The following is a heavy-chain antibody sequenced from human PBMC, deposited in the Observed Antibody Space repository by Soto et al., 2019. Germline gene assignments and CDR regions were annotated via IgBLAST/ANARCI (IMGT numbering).Heavy chain of an antibody. CDR2: IYHTGNT. Sequence: QVQLQESGPGLVKPSGTLSLICAVSGGSISSGKWWSWVRQPPGKTLEWIGEIYHTGNTNSNPSLKSRVNMSVDKSKNQFSLNLSSVTAADTAVYYCARANYCSSTSCHLEYWGHGTLVTVSS. J-gene: IGHJ4*01. CDR1: GGSISSGKW. D-gene: IGHD2-2*01. CDR3: ARANYCSSTSCHLEY. V-gene: IGHV4-4*02.